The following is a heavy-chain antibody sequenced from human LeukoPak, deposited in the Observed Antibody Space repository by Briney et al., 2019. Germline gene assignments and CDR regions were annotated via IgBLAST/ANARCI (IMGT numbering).Heavy chain of an antibody. J-gene: IGHJ4*02. CDR1: GGSISSNTYY. D-gene: IGHD6-13*01. CDR3: ARRGVYSGSWFDY. Sequence: SETLSLTCTVSGGSISSNTYYWDWIRQPPGKGLEWIGNIYYSGSTYYNPSLKSRVTISVDTSSNQFSLKLTSVTAADTAVYYCARRGVYSGSWFDYWGQGTLVTVSS. CDR2: IYYSGST. V-gene: IGHV4-39*01.